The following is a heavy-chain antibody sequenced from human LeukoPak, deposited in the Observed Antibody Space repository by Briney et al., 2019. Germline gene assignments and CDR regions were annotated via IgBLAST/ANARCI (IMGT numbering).Heavy chain of an antibody. CDR3: ATSHDSAGND. D-gene: IGHD2-15*01. Sequence: GGSLRLSCAASGFAFSDFWMSWVRQAPGKGLEWVANIRHDGNAKNYVPSVRGRFTVSRDNAKNSLYLQMNSLTVEDTAVYYCATSHDSAGNDWGQGTLVTVSS. J-gene: IGHJ4*02. CDR1: GFAFSDFW. CDR2: IRHDGNAK. V-gene: IGHV3-7*01.